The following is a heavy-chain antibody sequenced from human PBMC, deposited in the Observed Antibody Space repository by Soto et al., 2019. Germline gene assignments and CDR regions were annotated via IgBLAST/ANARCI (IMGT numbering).Heavy chain of an antibody. Sequence: EVQLVESGGGLVKPGGSLRLSCAASGFTFSNAWMSWVRQAPGKGLEWVGRIKSKTDGGTTDYAAPVKGRFTNSRDDSKNTLYLQMNSLKTEDTAVYYCTTDYQAYCSSTSCPDYWGQGTLVTVSS. V-gene: IGHV3-15*01. J-gene: IGHJ4*02. CDR2: IKSKTDGGTT. D-gene: IGHD2-2*01. CDR1: GFTFSNAW. CDR3: TTDYQAYCSSTSCPDY.